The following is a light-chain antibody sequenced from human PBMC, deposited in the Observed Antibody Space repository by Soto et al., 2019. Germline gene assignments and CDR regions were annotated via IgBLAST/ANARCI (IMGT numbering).Light chain of an antibody. CDR1: QGIRSY. CDR2: GAS. V-gene: IGKV1-9*01. J-gene: IGKJ3*01. Sequence: DIQMTQSASSLSASVGDRVTITCRASQGIRSYLAWYQQRPGKAPELLIYGASTLRPGGASRFSGSGSGTEFTLTISSLRPEDFATYFCQQLNTCPPFFPCGPGTKVDIK. CDR3: QQLNTCPPFFP.